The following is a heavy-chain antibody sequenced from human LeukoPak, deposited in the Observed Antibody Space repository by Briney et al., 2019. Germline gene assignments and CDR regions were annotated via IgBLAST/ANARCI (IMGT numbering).Heavy chain of an antibody. CDR2: IYTSGST. CDR1: GGSISSYY. CDR3: ARDRVEYSSPRSDY. J-gene: IGHJ4*02. D-gene: IGHD6-6*01. V-gene: IGHV4-4*07. Sequence: PSETLSLTCTVSGGSISSYYWSWIRQPAGKGLEWIGRIYTSGSTNYNPSLKSRVTMSVDTSKNQFSLKLSSVTAADTAVYYCARDRVEYSSPRSDYWGQGTLVTVSS.